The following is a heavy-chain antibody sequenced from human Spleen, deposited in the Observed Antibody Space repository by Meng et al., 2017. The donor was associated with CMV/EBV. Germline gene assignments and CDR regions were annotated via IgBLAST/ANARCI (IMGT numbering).Heavy chain of an antibody. D-gene: IGHD6-19*01. CDR2: ISAYNGNT. CDR1: GYTFTSYG. Sequence: ASGYTFTSYGISWVRQAHGQGLEWMGWISAYNGNTNYAQKLQGRVTMTTDTSTSTAYMELRSLRSDDTAVYYCARVAVAGISNWFDPWGQGTLVTVSS. CDR3: ARVAVAGISNWFDP. V-gene: IGHV1-18*01. J-gene: IGHJ5*02.